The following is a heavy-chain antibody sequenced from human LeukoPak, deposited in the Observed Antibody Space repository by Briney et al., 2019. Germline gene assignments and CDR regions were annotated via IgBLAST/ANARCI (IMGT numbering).Heavy chain of an antibody. D-gene: IGHD6-19*01. CDR3: AKDLGYSSGWYSGLRFDY. Sequence: GGSLRLSCAASGFTFSSYAMSWVRQAPGKGLEWVSAISGSGGSTYYADSVKGRFTISRDNSKNTLYLQMNSLRAEDTAVYYCAKDLGYSSGWYSGLRFDYWGQGTLVTVSS. V-gene: IGHV3-23*01. CDR1: GFTFSSYA. J-gene: IGHJ4*02. CDR2: ISGSGGST.